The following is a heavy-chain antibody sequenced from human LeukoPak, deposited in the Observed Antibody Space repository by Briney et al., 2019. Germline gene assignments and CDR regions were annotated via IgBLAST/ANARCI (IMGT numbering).Heavy chain of an antibody. V-gene: IGHV1-8*02. CDR3: AIGFCTSNICYSWFDS. Sequence: ASVKVSCKASGYTFTGYYMHWVRQAPGQGLEWMGWMNPNSGNTGWAQKFQGRVTMTRNTSRTTAYMELSSLRSEDTAVYYCAIGFCTSNICYSWFDSWGQGTLVTVSS. CDR1: GYTFTGYY. D-gene: IGHD2-2*01. CDR2: MNPNSGNT. J-gene: IGHJ5*01.